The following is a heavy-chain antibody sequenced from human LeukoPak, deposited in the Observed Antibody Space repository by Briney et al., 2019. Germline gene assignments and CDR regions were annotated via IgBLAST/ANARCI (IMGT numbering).Heavy chain of an antibody. CDR3: AKDHYWSIDY. D-gene: IGHD3-3*01. CDR2: ISYDGSNE. CDR1: GFTFSSYA. J-gene: IGHJ4*02. V-gene: IGHV3-30-3*01. Sequence: GGSLRLSCAASGFTFSSYAMHWVRQAPGKGLEWVAVISYDGSNEYYADSVKGRFTISRDNSKNTLYLQMNSLRAEDTGVYYCAKDHYWSIDYWGRGTLVTVSS.